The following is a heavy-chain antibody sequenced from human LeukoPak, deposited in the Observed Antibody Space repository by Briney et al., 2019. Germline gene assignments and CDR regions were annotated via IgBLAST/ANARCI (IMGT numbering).Heavy chain of an antibody. CDR1: GGSISSYY. CDR3: ARHRGYSGYDYDY. CDR2: IYYSGST. D-gene: IGHD5-12*01. V-gene: IGHV4-59*08. Sequence: SETLSLTCTVSGGSISSYYWGWIRQPPGKGLEWIGYIYYSGSTNYNPSLKSRVTISVDTSKNQFSLKLSSVTAADTAVYYCARHRGYSGYDYDYWGQGTLVTVSS. J-gene: IGHJ4*02.